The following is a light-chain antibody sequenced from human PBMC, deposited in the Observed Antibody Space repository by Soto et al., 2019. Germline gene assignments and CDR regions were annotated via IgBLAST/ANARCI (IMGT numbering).Light chain of an antibody. CDR3: RSYTSSSLHV. J-gene: IGLJ1*01. V-gene: IGLV2-14*03. Sequence: QSALTQPASVSGSPGQSITISCTGTSSDVGCYNYVSWYQKHPGKAPKLMIYDVSNRPSGVSNRCSGSKSGNTASLTISGLQAEDEADDYCRSYTSSSLHVFGTGTKLTVL. CDR2: DVS. CDR1: SSDVGCYNY.